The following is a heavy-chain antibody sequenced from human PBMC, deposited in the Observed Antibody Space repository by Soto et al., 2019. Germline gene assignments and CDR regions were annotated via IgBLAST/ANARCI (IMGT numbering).Heavy chain of an antibody. CDR2: ISHSGTS. Sequence: QVQLQESGPGLVKPSGTLSLTCAVSGGSISSSHWWTWVRQSPGKGLEYIGEISHSGTSNSNPPLTTLVTLSVDKSKNHFSLTLSSVTAADTAVYYCARVVLTITRGAFDAWGQGTLVIVSS. CDR1: GGSISSSHW. D-gene: IGHD3-9*01. CDR3: ARVVLTITRGAFDA. V-gene: IGHV4-4*02. J-gene: IGHJ3*01.